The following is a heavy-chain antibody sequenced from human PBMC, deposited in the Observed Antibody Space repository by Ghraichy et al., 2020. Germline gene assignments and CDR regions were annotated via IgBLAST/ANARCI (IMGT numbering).Heavy chain of an antibody. CDR2: IDSSSSYI. D-gene: IGHD2-15*01. Sequence: LSLTCVASGLTFSSYRMSWVRQAPGKGPEWVSFIDSSSSYIYYADSVKGRFTVSRDNTKNSLYLQMNSLRVEDTAMYYCAKDPGYCRGGRCFPDAFDVWGQGTMVTVSS. V-gene: IGHV3-21*01. CDR1: GLTFSSYR. CDR3: AKDPGYCRGGRCFPDAFDV. J-gene: IGHJ3*01.